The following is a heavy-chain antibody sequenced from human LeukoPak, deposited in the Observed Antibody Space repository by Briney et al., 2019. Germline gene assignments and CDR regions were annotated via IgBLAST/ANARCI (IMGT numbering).Heavy chain of an antibody. CDR3: AKGAVAAVYNEGFDP. J-gene: IGHJ5*02. CDR2: IRYDGSNN. CDR1: GFTFSSYG. Sequence: PGGSLRLSCAASGFTFSSYGMHWVRQAPGKGLEWVAFIRYDGSNNYYADSVKGRFTISRDNSKNTLYLQMNSLRAEDMALYYCAKGAVAAVYNEGFDPWGQGTLVTVSS. D-gene: IGHD6-19*01. V-gene: IGHV3-30*02.